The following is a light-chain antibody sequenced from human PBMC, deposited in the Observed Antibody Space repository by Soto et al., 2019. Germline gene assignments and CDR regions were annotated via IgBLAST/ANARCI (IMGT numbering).Light chain of an antibody. CDR2: DAS. Sequence: EIVLTQSPATLSLSPGERATLSCRASQSVSSYLAWYQQKPGQAPRLLIYDASNRATGIPARFSGSGSGTDFTLTISSLEPEDFAVYYCQQRGNWPPTFGQGTKLEIK. V-gene: IGKV3-11*01. J-gene: IGKJ2*01. CDR1: QSVSSY. CDR3: QQRGNWPPT.